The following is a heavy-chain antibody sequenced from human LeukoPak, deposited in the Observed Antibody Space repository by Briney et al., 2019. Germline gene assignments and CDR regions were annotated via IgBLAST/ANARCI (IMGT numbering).Heavy chain of an antibody. CDR2: ISGSGGST. D-gene: IGHD2-2*01. V-gene: IGHV3-23*01. Sequence: GGSLRLSCAASGFTFSSYAMSWVRQAPGKGLEWVSAISGSGGSTYYADSVKGRFTISRDNSKNTLYLQMNSLRAEDTAVYYCARVGGYQLLFLDYYYGMDVWGQGTTVTVSS. CDR3: ARVGGYQLLFLDYYYGMDV. J-gene: IGHJ6*02. CDR1: GFTFSSYA.